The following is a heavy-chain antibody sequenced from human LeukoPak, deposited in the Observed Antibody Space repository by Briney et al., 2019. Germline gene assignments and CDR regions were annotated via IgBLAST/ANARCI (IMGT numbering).Heavy chain of an antibody. D-gene: IGHD2-21*01. Sequence: SETLSLTCTVSGGSTFSYYWSWIRQPPGKGLEWMGYIYYSGSTNYNPSLKSRVTISVDTSKNQFSLRVSSVTAADTAVYYCARHLNNCGDDCYTFDYWGQGTLVTVSS. CDR1: GGSTFSYY. CDR2: IYYSGST. J-gene: IGHJ4*02. V-gene: IGHV4-59*08. CDR3: ARHLNNCGDDCYTFDY.